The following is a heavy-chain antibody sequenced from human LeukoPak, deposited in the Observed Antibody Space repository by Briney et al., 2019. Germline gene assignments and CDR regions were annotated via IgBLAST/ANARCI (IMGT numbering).Heavy chain of an antibody. J-gene: IGHJ4*02. CDR2: ISGSGGST. Sequence: GGSLRLSCSASGFTFSSYAMSWVRQAPGKGLEWVSAISGSGGSTYYADSVKGRFTISRDNSKNTLYLQMNSLRAEDTAVYYCAKQAWIAVAGTLDYWGQGTLVTVSS. D-gene: IGHD6-19*01. V-gene: IGHV3-23*01. CDR1: GFTFSSYA. CDR3: AKQAWIAVAGTLDY.